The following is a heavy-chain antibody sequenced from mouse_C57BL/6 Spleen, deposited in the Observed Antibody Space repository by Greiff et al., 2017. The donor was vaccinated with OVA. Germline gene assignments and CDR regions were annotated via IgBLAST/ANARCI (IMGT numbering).Heavy chain of an antibody. D-gene: IGHD5-1-1*01. CDR3: ARVGGIPARFAY. CDR1: GYTFTSYW. Sequence: QVQLQQPGAELVMPGASVKLSCKASGYTFTSYWMHWVKQRPGQGLEWIGEIDPSDSYTNYNQKFKGKSTLTVDKSSSTAYMQLSSLTSEDSAVYYCARVGGIPARFAYWGQGTLVTVSA. J-gene: IGHJ3*01. V-gene: IGHV1-69*01. CDR2: IDPSDSYT.